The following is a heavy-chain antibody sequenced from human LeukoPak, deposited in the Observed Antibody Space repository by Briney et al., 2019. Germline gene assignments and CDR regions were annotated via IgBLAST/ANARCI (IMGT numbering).Heavy chain of an antibody. CDR1: GASISSTNW. D-gene: IGHD2-2*01. CDR3: ARAQEGCSRASCYLEP. Sequence: PSETLSLTCAISGASISSTNWWIWVRPPPGKGLEWIGEMHHSGRTNYNPSLKSRITISVDKSKNQLFLRRNSVAAADTALYYCARAQEGCSRASCYLEPWGQGTLVTVSS. J-gene: IGHJ5*02. V-gene: IGHV4-4*02. CDR2: MHHSGRT.